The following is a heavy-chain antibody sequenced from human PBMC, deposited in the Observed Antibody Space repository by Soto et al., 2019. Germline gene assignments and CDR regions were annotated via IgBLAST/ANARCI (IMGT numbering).Heavy chain of an antibody. CDR1: GGSFSRYN. J-gene: IGHJ5*02. D-gene: IGHD2-2*01. CDR3: ARGSKIDQLIWPTNWFDP. CDR2: INLSGST. Sequence: PSETLSLTCAVYGGSFSRYNWSWIRQPPGKGLEWIGEINLSGSTNYNPSLKSRVTISLDTSKNQFSLKLSSVTAADTAVYFCARGSKIDQLIWPTNWFDPWGQGTLVTVSS. V-gene: IGHV4-34*01.